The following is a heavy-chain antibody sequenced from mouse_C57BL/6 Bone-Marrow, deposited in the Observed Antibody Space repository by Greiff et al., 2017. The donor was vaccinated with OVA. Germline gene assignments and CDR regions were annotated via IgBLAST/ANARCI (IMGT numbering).Heavy chain of an antibody. V-gene: IGHV1-69*01. D-gene: IGHD1-1*01. Sequence: VQLQQPGAELVMPGASVKLSCKASGYTFTSYWMHWVKQRPGQGLEWIGEIDPSDSYTNYNQKFKGKSTLTVDKSSSTAYMQLSSLTSEDSAVYYCARIQINYYGSSYAMDYWGQGTSVTVSS. CDR2: IDPSDSYT. CDR1: GYTFTSYW. CDR3: ARIQINYYGSSYAMDY. J-gene: IGHJ4*01.